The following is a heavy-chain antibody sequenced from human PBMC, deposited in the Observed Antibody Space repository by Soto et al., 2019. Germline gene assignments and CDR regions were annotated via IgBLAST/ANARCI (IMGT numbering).Heavy chain of an antibody. Sequence: EVQVVESGGGLVQPGGSLRLSCAASGFTFSSYWMHWVRQAPGTGLVWVSRINSDGSSTTYADSVKGRFTISRDNAKNTLYRQMNSLRAEDTAVYYCARALFRGVNVFDIWGQGTMVTVSS. V-gene: IGHV3-74*03. CDR2: INSDGSST. D-gene: IGHD3-10*01. CDR3: ARALFRGVNVFDI. J-gene: IGHJ3*02. CDR1: GFTFSSYW.